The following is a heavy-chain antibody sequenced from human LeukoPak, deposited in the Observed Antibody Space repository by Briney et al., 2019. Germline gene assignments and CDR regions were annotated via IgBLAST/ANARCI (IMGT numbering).Heavy chain of an antibody. Sequence: SVKVSCKASGGTFSSYTISWVRQAPGQGLEWMGRIIPILGIANYAQKFQGRVTITADKSTSTAYMELSSLRSEATAVYYCARGLCSSTSCYLSWFDPWGQRTLVTVSS. CDR3: ARGLCSSTSCYLSWFDP. V-gene: IGHV1-69*02. CDR2: IIPILGIA. CDR1: GGTFSSYT. D-gene: IGHD2-2*01. J-gene: IGHJ5*02.